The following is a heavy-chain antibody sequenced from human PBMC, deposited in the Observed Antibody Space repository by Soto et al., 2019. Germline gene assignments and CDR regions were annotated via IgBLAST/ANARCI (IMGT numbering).Heavy chain of an antibody. V-gene: IGHV1-8*01. J-gene: IGHJ5*02. CDR2: MNPNSGNT. Sequence: ASVKVSCKASGYTFTSYDINWVRQATGQGLEWMGWMNPNSGNTAYAQKFLGRVTMTRNTSISTAYMELSSLRSEDTAVYYCARERTREFDHWGQGTLVTVS. CDR3: ARERTREFDH. CDR1: GYTFTSYD.